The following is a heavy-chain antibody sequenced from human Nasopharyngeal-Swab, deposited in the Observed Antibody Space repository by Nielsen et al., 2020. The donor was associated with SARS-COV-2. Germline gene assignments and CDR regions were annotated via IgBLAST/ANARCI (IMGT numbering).Heavy chain of an antibody. D-gene: IGHD5-12*01. J-gene: IGHJ6*02. CDR3: ASWVVATRDTNYYYYGMDV. V-gene: IGHV1-69*01. CDR2: IIPIFGTA. Sequence: WVRQAPGQGLEWMGGIIPIFGTANYAQKFQGRVTITADESTSTAYMELSSLRSEDTAVYYCASWVVATRDTNYYYYGMDVWGQGTTVTVFS.